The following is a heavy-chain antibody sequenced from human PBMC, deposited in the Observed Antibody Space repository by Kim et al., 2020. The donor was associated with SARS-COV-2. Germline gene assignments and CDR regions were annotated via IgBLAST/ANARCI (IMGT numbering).Heavy chain of an antibody. CDR2: IYHSGST. V-gene: IGHV4-4*02. CDR1: GGSISSSNW. D-gene: IGHD6-13*01. J-gene: IGHJ4*02. CDR3: ARAVIAAPYYFDY. Sequence: SETLSLTCAVSGGSISSSNWWSWVRQPPGKGLEWIGEIYHSGSTNYNPSLKSRVTISVDKSKNQFSLKLSSVTAADTAVYYCARAVIAAPYYFDYWGQGTLVTVSS.